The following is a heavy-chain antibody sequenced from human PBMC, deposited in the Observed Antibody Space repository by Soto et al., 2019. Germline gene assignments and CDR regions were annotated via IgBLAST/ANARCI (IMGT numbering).Heavy chain of an antibody. D-gene: IGHD1-1*01. J-gene: IGHJ4*02. CDR2: INPNSGGT. V-gene: IGHV1-2*02. CDR3: AREPATAKPEGVDF. CDR1: GYTFTGHY. Sequence: ASVKVSCKASGYTFTGHYLHWVRQAPGQGLEWMGWINPNSGGTKYAPKFQGGVTMTRDTSITTAYMELSRLRSGDTAVYYCAREPATAKPEGVDFWGQGTLVTVSS.